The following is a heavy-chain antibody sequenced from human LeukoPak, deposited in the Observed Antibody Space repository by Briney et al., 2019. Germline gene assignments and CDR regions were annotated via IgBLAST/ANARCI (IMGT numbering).Heavy chain of an antibody. V-gene: IGHV4-59*01. Sequence: SETLSLTCTMSGGSFSIDYWNWIRQPPGKGLEWIGYIFHSGTTNYNPSLKSRVTISVDTSKNHCSLRLSSVTAADTAVYYCASHDYGVAPDSWGQGTLVTVSS. CDR3: ASHDYGVAPDS. CDR2: IFHSGTT. J-gene: IGHJ5*01. CDR1: GGSFSIDY. D-gene: IGHD4-17*01.